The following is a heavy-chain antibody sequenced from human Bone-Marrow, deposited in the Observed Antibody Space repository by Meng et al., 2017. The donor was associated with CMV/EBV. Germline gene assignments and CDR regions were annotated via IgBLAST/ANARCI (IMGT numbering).Heavy chain of an antibody. CDR1: GFTFSSYS. Sequence: GESLKISCAASGFTFSSYSMSWVRQAPGKGLEWVANIKQDGSEKYYVGSVKGRFTISRDNAKNSLYLQMNSLRAEDTAVYYCARDPRVKAYVVVPAASDYWGQGTMVTVSS. J-gene: IGHJ4*02. CDR3: ARDPRVKAYVVVPAASDY. V-gene: IGHV3-7*01. D-gene: IGHD2-2*01. CDR2: IKQDGSEK.